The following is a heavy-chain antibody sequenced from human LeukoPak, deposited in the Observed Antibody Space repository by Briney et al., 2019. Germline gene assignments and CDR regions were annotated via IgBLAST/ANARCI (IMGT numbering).Heavy chain of an antibody. D-gene: IGHD3-10*01. CDR2: INPNSGGT. CDR3: ARDLRRTEGFGELLTFFDY. CDR1: GYTFTGYY. Sequence: ASVNVSCKASGYTFTGYYMHWVRQAPGQGLEWMGWINPNSGGTNYAQKFQGWVTMTRDTSISTAYMELSRLRSDDTAVYYCARDLRRTEGFGELLTFFDYWGQGTLVTVSS. V-gene: IGHV1-2*04. J-gene: IGHJ4*02.